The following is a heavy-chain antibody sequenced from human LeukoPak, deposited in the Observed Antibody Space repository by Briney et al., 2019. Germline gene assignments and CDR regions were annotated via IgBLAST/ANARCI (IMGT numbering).Heavy chain of an antibody. CDR3: ARNYDSLTGYYPFDY. CDR2: ISAYNGNT. D-gene: IGHD3-9*01. CDR1: GYTFTSYG. Sequence: WASVTVSFTASGYTFTSYGISWVRQAPGQGLEWMGWISAYNGNTNYAQKLQGRVTITTDTSTSTAYMELRSLRSDDTAVYYCARNYDSLTGYYPFDYWGQGTLVTVSS. J-gene: IGHJ4*02. V-gene: IGHV1-18*01.